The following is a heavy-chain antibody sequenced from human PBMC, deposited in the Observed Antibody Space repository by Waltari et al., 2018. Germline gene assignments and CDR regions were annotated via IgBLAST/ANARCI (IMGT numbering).Heavy chain of an antibody. D-gene: IGHD4-17*01. CDR3: ARAPTVTGENYFDS. V-gene: IGHV3-48*01. CDR2: IDTGSNRR. Sequence: VQLVESGGGLAQPGGPLRLSFEASGVTFKNSAMHWVRKAAGKWMECGAYIDTGSNRRYYANSVNVRFTISRDNAKDSLFLQMNSLRAEDTALYFCARAPTVTGENYFDSWGQGALVSVSS. J-gene: IGHJ4*02. CDR1: GVTFKNSA.